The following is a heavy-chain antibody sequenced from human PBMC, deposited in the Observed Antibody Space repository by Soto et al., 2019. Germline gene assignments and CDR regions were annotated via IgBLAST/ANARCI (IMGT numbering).Heavy chain of an antibody. J-gene: IGHJ6*02. V-gene: IGHV3-30*18. D-gene: IGHD6-13*01. CDR1: EFTFTTYG. Sequence: QVQLVESGGGVVQPGRSLRLSCEASEFTFTTYGMHWVRQTPDKGLEWVAVISYDGSNKYYADSVKGRFTISRDNSKNMLYPQKNRLRGEDTAEYYCAKGFGRRPLRDYGSPPTRDDYYGMDVWGQGTTVTVSS. CDR2: ISYDGSNK. CDR3: AKGFGRRPLRDYGSPPTRDDYYGMDV.